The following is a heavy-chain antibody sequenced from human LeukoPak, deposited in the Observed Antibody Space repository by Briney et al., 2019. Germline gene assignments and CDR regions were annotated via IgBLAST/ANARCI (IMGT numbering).Heavy chain of an antibody. J-gene: IGHJ4*02. D-gene: IGHD3-10*01. CDR1: GGQICSGVDY. V-gene: IGHV4-30-4*01. CDR3: ARDQLVREVINYC. CDR2: ILYSGST. Sequence: SQTPYHTLNVSGGQICSGVDYWNWTRAPPGNGVEWVGYILYSGSTYYNPSLKSRVTISVDTSNNQFSLKLQAVTAADTAVYYCARDQLVREVINYCWGQGTLVTVSS.